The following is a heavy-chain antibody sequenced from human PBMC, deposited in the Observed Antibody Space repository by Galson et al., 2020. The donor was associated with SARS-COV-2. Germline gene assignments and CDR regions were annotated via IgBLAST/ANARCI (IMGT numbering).Heavy chain of an antibody. CDR2: INPNSGGT. D-gene: IGHD6-19*01. CDR1: GYTFTGYY. Sequence: ASVKVSCKASGYTFTGYYMHWVRQAPGQGLEWMGWINPNSGGTNYAQKFQGRVTMTRDTSISTASMELSRLRSDDTAVYYCARDPLERAAWYSSGWYRIYYMDVWGKGTTVTVSS. J-gene: IGHJ6*03. CDR3: ARDPLERAAWYSSGWYRIYYMDV. V-gene: IGHV1-2*02.